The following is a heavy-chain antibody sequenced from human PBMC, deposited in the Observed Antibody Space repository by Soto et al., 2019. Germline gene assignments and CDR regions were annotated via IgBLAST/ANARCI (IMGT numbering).Heavy chain of an antibody. Sequence: ASVKVSCKASGYTFTSYYMHWVRQAPGQGLEWMGIINPSGGSTSYAQKFQGRVTMTRDTSTSTVYMELSSLRSEDTAVYYCARVGDSSGYYRSWYFDLWGRGTLVTVS. V-gene: IGHV1-46*01. CDR2: INPSGGST. CDR1: GYTFTSYY. J-gene: IGHJ2*01. CDR3: ARVGDSSGYYRSWYFDL. D-gene: IGHD3-22*01.